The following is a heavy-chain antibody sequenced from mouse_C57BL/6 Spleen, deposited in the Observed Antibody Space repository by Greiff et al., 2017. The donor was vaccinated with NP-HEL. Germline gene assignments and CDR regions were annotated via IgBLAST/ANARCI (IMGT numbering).Heavy chain of an antibody. CDR3: ARNMNYGSSSQYYAMDY. CDR2: IWSGGST. J-gene: IGHJ4*01. CDR1: GFSLTSYG. V-gene: IGHV2-2*01. D-gene: IGHD1-1*01. Sequence: VQLVESGPGLVQPSQSLSITCTVSGFSLTSYGVHWVRQSPGKGLEWLGVIWSGGSTDYNAAFISRLSISKDNSKSQVFFKMNSLQAEDTAIYYCARNMNYGSSSQYYAMDYWGQGTSVTVSS.